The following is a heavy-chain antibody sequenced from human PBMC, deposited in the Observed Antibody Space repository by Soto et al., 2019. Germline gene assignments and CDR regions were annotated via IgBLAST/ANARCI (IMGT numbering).Heavy chain of an antibody. D-gene: IGHD2-2*01. J-gene: IGHJ3*02. Sequence: GGSLRLSCAASGFTFSSYAMSWVRQAPGKGLEWVSAISGSGGSTYYADSVKGRFTISRDNSKNTLYLQMNSLRAEDTAVYYCAKVSLAGYCSSTSCPEIANDAFDIWGQGTMVTVSS. CDR3: AKVSLAGYCSSTSCPEIANDAFDI. CDR1: GFTFSSYA. V-gene: IGHV3-23*01. CDR2: ISGSGGST.